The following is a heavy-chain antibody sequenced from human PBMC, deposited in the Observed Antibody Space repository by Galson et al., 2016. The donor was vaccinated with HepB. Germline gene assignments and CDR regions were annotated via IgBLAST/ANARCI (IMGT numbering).Heavy chain of an antibody. CDR3: ARVPNWGSVPIAGPYFDY. D-gene: IGHD3-16*01. J-gene: IGHJ4*02. V-gene: IGHV4-61*02. CDR2: IYINGRD. Sequence: TLSLTCSVSGGSMSSGGYHWSWIRQPAGKALEYLGRIYINGRDSYNPSLKTRLAISVDTSRSQFYLRLSSVTAADTAVYLCARVPNWGSVPIAGPYFDYWGQGALVIVSS. CDR1: GGSMSSGGYH.